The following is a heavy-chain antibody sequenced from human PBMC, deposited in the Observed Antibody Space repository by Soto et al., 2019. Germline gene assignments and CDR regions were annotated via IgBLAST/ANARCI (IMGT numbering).Heavy chain of an antibody. CDR3: ARVAIDILTGYYSDAFDI. CDR1: GYTFTSYG. J-gene: IGHJ3*02. D-gene: IGHD3-9*01. V-gene: IGHV1-18*01. CDR2: ISAYNGNT. Sequence: ASVKVSCKASGYTFTSYGISWVRQAPGQGLEWMGWISAYNGNTNYAQKLQGRVTMTTDTSTSTAYMELRSLRSDDTAVYYCARVAIDILTGYYSDAFDIGGKGTMVTVSS.